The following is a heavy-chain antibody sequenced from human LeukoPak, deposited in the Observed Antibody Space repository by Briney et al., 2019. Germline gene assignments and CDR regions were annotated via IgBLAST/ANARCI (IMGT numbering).Heavy chain of an antibody. D-gene: IGHD2-2*01. J-gene: IGHJ4*02. V-gene: IGHV4-34*01. CDR3: ARGRMSDIVVVPAAFFDY. CDR2: INHSGST. Sequence: PSETLSLTCAVYGGSFSGYYWSWIRQPPGKGLEWIGEINHSGSTNYNPSLKSRVTISVDTSKNQFSLKLSSVTAADTAVYYCARGRMSDIVVVPAAFFDYWGQGTLVTVSS. CDR1: GGSFSGYY.